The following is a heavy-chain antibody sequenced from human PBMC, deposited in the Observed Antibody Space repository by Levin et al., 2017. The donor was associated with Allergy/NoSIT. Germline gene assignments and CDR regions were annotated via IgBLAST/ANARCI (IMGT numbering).Heavy chain of an antibody. J-gene: IGHJ4*02. CDR1: GYTFTGYY. D-gene: IGHD3-10*01. V-gene: IGHV1-2*06. Sequence: EASVKVSCKASGYTFTGYYMHWVRQAPGQGLEWMGRINPNSGGTNYAQKFQGRVTMTRDTSISTAYMELSRLRSDDTAVYYCARDLYYYGSGFDYWGQGTLVTVSS. CDR3: ARDLYYYGSGFDY. CDR2: INPNSGGT.